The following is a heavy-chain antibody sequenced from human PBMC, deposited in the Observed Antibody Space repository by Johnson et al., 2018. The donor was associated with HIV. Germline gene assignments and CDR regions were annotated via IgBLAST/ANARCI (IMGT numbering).Heavy chain of an antibody. D-gene: IGHD6-19*01. J-gene: IGHJ3*02. CDR3: GALAGIVSAFDI. CDR2: ISSSGSTI. V-gene: IGHV3-11*04. Sequence: QVQLVESGGGLVKPGGSLRLSCAASGFTFSDYYMSWIRQAPGKGLEWVSYISSSGSTIYYADSVKCRFTISRDNAKNTLYLQMNSLRAEDTAVYYCGALAGIVSAFDIWGQGTMVTVSS. CDR1: GFTFSDYY.